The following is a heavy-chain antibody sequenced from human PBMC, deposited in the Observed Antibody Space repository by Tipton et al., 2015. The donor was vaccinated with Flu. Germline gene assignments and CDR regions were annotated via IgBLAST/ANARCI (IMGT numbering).Heavy chain of an antibody. D-gene: IGHD3-10*02. V-gene: IGHV4-38-2*01. CDR1: GYSISSGYY. CDR3: ARHTGDSVRGIIDY. J-gene: IGHJ4*02. Sequence: TLSLTCVVSGYSISSGYYWGWVRQPPGKGLEWIGTIYHSGSTYYNPSLKSRVTISVDTSKNQFSLKLSSVTAADTAAYYCARHTGDSVRGIIDYWGQGTLVTVSS. CDR2: IYHSGST.